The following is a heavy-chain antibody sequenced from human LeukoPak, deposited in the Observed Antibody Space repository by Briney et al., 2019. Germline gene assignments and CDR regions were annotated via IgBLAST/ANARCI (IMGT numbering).Heavy chain of an antibody. V-gene: IGHV1-69*13. CDR1: GGTFSSYA. CDR3: ARVQNDFWSGYSTYYYYYYTDV. Sequence: SVKVSCKASGGTFSSYAISWVRQAPGQGLEWMGGIIPIFGTANYAQKFQGRVTITADESTSTAYMELSSLRSEDTAVYYCARVQNDFWSGYSTYYYYYYTDVWGKGTTVTVSS. D-gene: IGHD3-3*01. CDR2: IIPIFGTA. J-gene: IGHJ6*03.